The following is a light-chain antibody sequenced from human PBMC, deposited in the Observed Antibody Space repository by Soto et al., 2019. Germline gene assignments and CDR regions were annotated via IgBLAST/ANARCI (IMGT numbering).Light chain of an antibody. Sequence: EVVMTQSPATLSVSPGERVTLSCRASQSINAHLAWYQQKPGQAPRLLIHGSSTMATGIPARFSGSVFGTEFIPTISSLQSEDFAVYYCKKYNTWLWTFGQGTKVDIQ. V-gene: IGKV3-15*01. CDR3: KKYNTWLWT. J-gene: IGKJ1*01. CDR2: GSS. CDR1: QSINAH.